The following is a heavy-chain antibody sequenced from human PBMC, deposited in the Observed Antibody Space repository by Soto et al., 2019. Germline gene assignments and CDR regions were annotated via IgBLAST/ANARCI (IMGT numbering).Heavy chain of an antibody. Sequence: PSETLSLTCAVSGGSISSSNWWSWVRQPPGKGLEWIGEIYHSGSTNYNPSLKSRVTISVDKSKNQFSLKLSSVTAADTAVYYCGRDRGGDYYFWCGYYIGRHPYYYYGMDVWGQGTTVTVSS. J-gene: IGHJ6*02. CDR2: IYHSGST. CDR3: GRDRGGDYYFWCGYYIGRHPYYYYGMDV. V-gene: IGHV4-4*02. CDR1: GGSISSSNW. D-gene: IGHD3-3*01.